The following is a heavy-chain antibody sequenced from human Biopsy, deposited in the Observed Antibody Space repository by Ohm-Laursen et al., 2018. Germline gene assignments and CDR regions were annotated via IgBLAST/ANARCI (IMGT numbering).Heavy chain of an antibody. D-gene: IGHD6-19*01. J-gene: IGHJ6*02. CDR2: INHSGRT. CDR1: GESFNGYY. Sequence: GTLSLTCTVYGESFNGYYWSWIRQTPGKGLEWIGEINHSGRTTYNPSLESRITISVDTSKNKFSLQLDSMTAADTAVYYCGRVWLWRGYGMDVWGQGTTVTVSS. V-gene: IGHV4-34*01. CDR3: GRVWLWRGYGMDV.